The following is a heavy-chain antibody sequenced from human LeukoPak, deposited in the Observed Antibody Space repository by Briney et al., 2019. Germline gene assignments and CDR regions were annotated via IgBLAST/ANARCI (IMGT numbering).Heavy chain of an antibody. CDR1: GGSFSGYY. D-gene: IGHD3-10*01. CDR3: ANGGGSGSYYTGY. V-gene: IGHV4-34*01. Sequence: SETLSLTCAVYGGSFSGYYWSWIRQPPGKGLEWIGEINRGGSTNYNPSLKSRVTISVDASKNQFSLKMNSVTAADTAVYYCANGGGSGSYYTGYWGQGTLVTVSS. J-gene: IGHJ4*02. CDR2: INRGGST.